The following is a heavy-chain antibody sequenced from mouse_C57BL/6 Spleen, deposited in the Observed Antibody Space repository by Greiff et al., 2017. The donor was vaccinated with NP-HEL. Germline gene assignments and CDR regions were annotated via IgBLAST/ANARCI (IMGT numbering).Heavy chain of an antibody. CDR2: IDPSDSYT. V-gene: IGHV1-69*01. Sequence: VQLKQPGAELVMPGASVKLSCKASGYTFTSYWMHWVKQRPGQGLEWIGEIDPSDSYTNYNQKFKGKSTLTVDKSSSTAYMQLSSLTSEDSAVYYCARSGTGYAMDYWGQGTSVTVSS. CDR1: GYTFTSYW. CDR3: ARSGTGYAMDY. J-gene: IGHJ4*01. D-gene: IGHD3-2*02.